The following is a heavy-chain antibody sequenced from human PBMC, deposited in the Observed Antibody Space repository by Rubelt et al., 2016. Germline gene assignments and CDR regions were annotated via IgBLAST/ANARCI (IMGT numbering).Heavy chain of an antibody. D-gene: IGHD2-21*01. J-gene: IGHJ4*02. V-gene: IGHV3-74*02. CDR3: ARGSYYFDY. CDR2: ITSDGSST. Sequence: EVQLLESGGGLVQPGGSLRLSCAASGFTLRSYWMHWVRQVPGKGLVWVSRITSDGSSTSYVDSVKGRFTISRDNAKNTLYLQMNSLRDEDTAVYYGARGSYYFDYWGQGTLVTVSS. CDR1: GFTLRSYW.